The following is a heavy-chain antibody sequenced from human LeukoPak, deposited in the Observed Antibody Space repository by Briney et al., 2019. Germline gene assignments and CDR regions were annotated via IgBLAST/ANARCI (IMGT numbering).Heavy chain of an antibody. D-gene: IGHD2-8*01. V-gene: IGHV4-59*01. Sequence: SETLSLTCTVSGGSISGYFWSWIRQPPGKGLEWIGYIYNSGSTNYNPSLKSRVTISLDTSKNQFSLKLSSVTAADTAVYYCARGVYYFDYWGQGTLVTVSS. CDR3: ARGVYYFDY. CDR1: GGSISGYF. J-gene: IGHJ4*02. CDR2: IYNSGST.